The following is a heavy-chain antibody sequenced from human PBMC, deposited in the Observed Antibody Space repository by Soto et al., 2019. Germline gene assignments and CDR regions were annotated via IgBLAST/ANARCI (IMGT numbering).Heavy chain of an antibody. J-gene: IGHJ4*02. CDR3: ASNRWDFWSGYYFFDY. V-gene: IGHV1-3*01. CDR1: GYTFTSYA. CDR2: INAGNGNT. D-gene: IGHD3-3*01. Sequence: GASVKVSCKASGYTFTSYAMHWVRQAPGQRLEWMGWINAGNGNTKYSQKFQGRVTITRDTSASTAYMELSSLRSEDTAVYYCASNRWDFWSGYYFFDYWGQGTLVTVSS.